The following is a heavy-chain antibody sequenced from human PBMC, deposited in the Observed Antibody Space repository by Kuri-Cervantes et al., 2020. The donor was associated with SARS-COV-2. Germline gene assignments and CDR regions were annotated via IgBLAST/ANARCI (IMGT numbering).Heavy chain of an antibody. D-gene: IGHD3-9*01. CDR3: ARHYAFDRFHK. CDR1: GGSINDYY. V-gene: IGHV4-59*08. CDR2: FYSTGVT. J-gene: IGHJ4*02. Sequence: ESLKISCTVSGGSINDYYWGWIRQPPGKGLEWIGYFYSTGVTNYDPSLKTRVTMSTDASKNQLSLKLTSVTAADTAIYYCARHYAFDRFHKWGQGTQVTVSS.